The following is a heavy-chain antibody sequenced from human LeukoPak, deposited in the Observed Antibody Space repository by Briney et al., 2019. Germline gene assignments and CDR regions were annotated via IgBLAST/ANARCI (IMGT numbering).Heavy chain of an antibody. V-gene: IGHV3-30*03. CDR2: ISYDGSNK. CDR1: GFTFSSYG. Sequence: GGSLRLSCAASGFTFSSYGMHWVRQAPGKGLEWVAVISYDGSNKYYADSVKGRFTISRDNSKNTLYLQMNSLRAEDTAVYYCARNRPGQAIDYWGQGTLVTASS. J-gene: IGHJ4*02. CDR3: ARNRPGQAIDY. D-gene: IGHD1-14*01.